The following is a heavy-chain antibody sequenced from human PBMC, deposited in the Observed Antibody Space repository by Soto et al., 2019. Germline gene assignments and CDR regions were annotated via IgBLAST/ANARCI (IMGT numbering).Heavy chain of an antibody. CDR3: AKDWGYSSDY. CDR1: GFAFSNTW. CDR2: INSDGTTT. J-gene: IGHJ4*02. D-gene: IGHD1-26*01. Sequence: HPGGSLRLSCAASGFAFSNTWIHWVRQAPGKGLVWVSFINSDGTTTTYADSVKGRFTISRDNGRNMVYLQMNTLRAEDTAVYYCAKDWGYSSDYWGQGALVTVSS. V-gene: IGHV3-74*01.